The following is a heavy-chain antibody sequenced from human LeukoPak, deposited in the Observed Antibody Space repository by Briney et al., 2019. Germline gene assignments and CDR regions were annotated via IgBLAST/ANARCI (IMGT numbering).Heavy chain of an antibody. V-gene: IGHV4-59*01. D-gene: IGHD5-18*01. CDR1: GVSISAYY. CDR2: ISYSGST. Sequence: SETLSLTCTVSGVSISAYYWTWIRQPPGKGLEWIGSISYSGSTKYNPSLKSRVTISLDTSKNQFSLRLSSVTAADTAVYYCARGGEGYPLPHYFDYWGQGTLVTVSS. J-gene: IGHJ4*02. CDR3: ARGGEGYPLPHYFDY.